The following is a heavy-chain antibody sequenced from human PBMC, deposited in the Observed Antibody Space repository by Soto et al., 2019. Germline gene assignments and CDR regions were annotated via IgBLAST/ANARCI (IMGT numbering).Heavy chain of an antibody. D-gene: IGHD3-22*01. CDR3: ARAQNYYYDSSGYYSLDAFDI. CDR1: GFTFSSYA. Sequence: QVQLVESGGGVVQPGRSLRLSCAASGFTFSSYAMHWVRQAPGKGLEWVAVISYDGSNKYYADSVKGRFTISRDNYKNTLYLQMNSLRAEDTAVYYCARAQNYYYDSSGYYSLDAFDIWGQGTMVTVSS. V-gene: IGHV3-30-3*01. CDR2: ISYDGSNK. J-gene: IGHJ3*02.